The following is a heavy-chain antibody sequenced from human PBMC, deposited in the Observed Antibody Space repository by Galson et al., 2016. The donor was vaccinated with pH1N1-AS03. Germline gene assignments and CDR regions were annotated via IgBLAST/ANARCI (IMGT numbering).Heavy chain of an antibody. D-gene: IGHD3-3*01. CDR2: IIPILGTP. V-gene: IGHV1-69*13. J-gene: IGHJ6*02. CDR1: GGPFSSHA. Sequence: SVKVSCKASGGPFSSHAINWVRQAPGQGLEWMGGIIPILGTPNYAQKFQGRVTINADESTTTAYMELSGLRSEDTAVYYCARSDEFWSVRAPFKDGMDVWGPGTTVTVSS. CDR3: ARSDEFWSVRAPFKDGMDV.